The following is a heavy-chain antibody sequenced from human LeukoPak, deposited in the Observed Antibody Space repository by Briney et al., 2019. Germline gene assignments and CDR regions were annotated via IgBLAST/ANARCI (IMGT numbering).Heavy chain of an antibody. V-gene: IGHV1-46*01. Sequence: ASVKVSCKASGYTFTSYYMHWVRQAPGQGLEWMGIINPSGGSTIYAQKFQGRVTMTEDTSTDTAYMELSSLRSEDTAVYYCATDLGLRFLDYWGQGTLVTVSS. CDR3: ATDLGLRFLDY. D-gene: IGHD3-10*01. J-gene: IGHJ4*02. CDR2: INPSGGST. CDR1: GYTFTSYY.